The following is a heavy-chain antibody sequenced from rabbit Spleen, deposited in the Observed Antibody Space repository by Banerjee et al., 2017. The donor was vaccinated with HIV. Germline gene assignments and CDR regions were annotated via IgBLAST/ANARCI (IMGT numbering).Heavy chain of an antibody. CDR3: ARSGSSVLAYNL. Sequence: QSLEESGGGLVQPEGSLALTCKASGFTISSDYHMCWVRQAPGKGLEWIACIYAGSTSGTYYANWAKGRFTISKTSSTTVTLQMTSLTAADTATYFCARSGSSVLAYNLWGQGTLVTVS. V-gene: IGHV1S40*01. CDR1: GFTISSDYH. CDR2: IYAGSTSGT. J-gene: IGHJ3*01. D-gene: IGHD8-1*01.